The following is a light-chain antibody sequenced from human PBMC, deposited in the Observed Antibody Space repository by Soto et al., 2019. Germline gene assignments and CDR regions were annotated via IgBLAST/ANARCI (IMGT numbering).Light chain of an antibody. V-gene: IGKV1-5*03. CDR2: KAS. CDR3: QEYNRYWT. J-gene: IGKJ1*01. CDR1: QSINGW. Sequence: DIQMTQSPSTLSASVGDRVTITCRASQSINGWLAWYQQKPGKAPKLLIYKASSLESGVPSRFSGSGSGTEFTLTVSSLHPDDFATYYCQEYNRYWTFGQGTKVEIK.